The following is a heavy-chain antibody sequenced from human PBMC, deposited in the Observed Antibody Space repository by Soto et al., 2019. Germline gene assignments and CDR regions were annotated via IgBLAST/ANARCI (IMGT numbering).Heavy chain of an antibody. CDR2: INAGNGNT. CDR3: ANNGSGWHY. V-gene: IGHV1-3*05. D-gene: IGHD6-19*01. CDR1: GYTFTSYA. Sequence: QVQLVQSGAEEKKPGASVKVSCKASGYTFTSYAMHWVRQAPGQRLEWMGWINAGNGNTNYSQKFQGRVTITRDTSASTAYMELSRLSSEDTAVYYCANNGSGWHYWGQGTLVTVSS. J-gene: IGHJ4*02.